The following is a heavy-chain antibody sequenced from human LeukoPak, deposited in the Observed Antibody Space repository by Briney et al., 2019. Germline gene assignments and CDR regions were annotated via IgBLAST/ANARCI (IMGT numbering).Heavy chain of an antibody. D-gene: IGHD3-22*01. V-gene: IGHV3-73*01. CDR3: ARDLGDYYDSSGYFDY. CDR2: IRTKATSYDA. J-gene: IGHJ4*02. CDR1: GFTFSGSP. Sequence: GGSLRLSCAASGFTFSGSPMHWVRQASGKGLEWVGRIRTKATSYDAAYAASVKGRFTISRDDSKNTAYLQMNSLKTEDTAMYYCARDLGDYYDSSGYFDYWGQGTLVTVSS.